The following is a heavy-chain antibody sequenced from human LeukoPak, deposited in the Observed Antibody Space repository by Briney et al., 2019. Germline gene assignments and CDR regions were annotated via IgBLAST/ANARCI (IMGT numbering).Heavy chain of an antibody. CDR1: GYPFTGYY. Sequence: ASVKVSCKASGYPFTGYYVHWVRQAPGHGLEWMGWVNPRNGGTHSAQKFQGRVSMTGDTSITTAYMELSSLTSDDTAVYYCATGAQYGLRGVAYFYYMHVWGTGTTVTVSS. CDR2: VNPRNGGT. V-gene: IGHV1-2*02. CDR3: ATGAQYGLRGVAYFYYMHV. D-gene: IGHD3-10*01. J-gene: IGHJ6*03.